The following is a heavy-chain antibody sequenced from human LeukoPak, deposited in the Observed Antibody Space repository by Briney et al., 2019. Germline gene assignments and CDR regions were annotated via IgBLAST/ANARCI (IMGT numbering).Heavy chain of an antibody. Sequence: PSETLSLTCTVSGGSISSYYWSWIRQPAGKGLEWIGRIYTSGSTNYNPSLKSRVTISVDKSKNQFSLKRSSVTAADTAVYYCARDRRANSSGRYSRDYYYYYMDVWGKGTTVTVSS. CDR2: IYTSGST. D-gene: IGHD6-19*01. V-gene: IGHV4-4*07. CDR1: GGSISSYY. CDR3: ARDRRANSSGRYSRDYYYYYMDV. J-gene: IGHJ6*03.